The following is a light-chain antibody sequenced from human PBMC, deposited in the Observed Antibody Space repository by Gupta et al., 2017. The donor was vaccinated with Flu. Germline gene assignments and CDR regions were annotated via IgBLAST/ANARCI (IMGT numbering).Light chain of an antibody. V-gene: IGLV3-9*02. Sequence: ALGQTARITCGGDNIGSISVHWYQQRPGQAPLLIIYKNKKRPSGLPDRFSGSNSGSTTTLTIDEAQAGDEADYYCQVWVASNAFFGGGTKLTVL. CDR3: QVWVASNAF. J-gene: IGLJ2*01. CDR1: NIGSIS. CDR2: KNK.